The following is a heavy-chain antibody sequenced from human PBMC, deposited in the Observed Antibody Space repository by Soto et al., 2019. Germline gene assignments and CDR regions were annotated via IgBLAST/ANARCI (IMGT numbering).Heavy chain of an antibody. CDR2: IRSKANDYAT. CDR3: TRHEDDILPFDH. J-gene: IGHJ4*02. Sequence: GSLSLSCASSGFTFSDSAMYWVRQASGKGLEWVGRIRSKANDYATAYAASVKGRFTVSRDDSRNTAYLQMNSLKIEDTAVYYCTRHEDDILPFDHWGQGTRVTVSS. V-gene: IGHV3-73*01. CDR1: GFTFSDSA. D-gene: IGHD2-8*01.